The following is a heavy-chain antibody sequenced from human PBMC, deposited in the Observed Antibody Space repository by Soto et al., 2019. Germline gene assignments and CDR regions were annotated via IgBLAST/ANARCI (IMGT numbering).Heavy chain of an antibody. J-gene: IGHJ4*02. Sequence: QVQLVESGGGVVQPGRSLRLSCAASGFTFSSYGMHWVRQAPGKGLEWVAVIWYDGSNKYYADSVKGRFTISRDNSKNTLELQMNSLRAEDTDVYSCARPLVLSSYGAEPEYDYWGQGTLVTVSA. V-gene: IGHV3-33*01. D-gene: IGHD5-18*01. CDR3: ARPLVLSSYGAEPEYDY. CDR2: IWYDGSNK. CDR1: GFTFSSYG.